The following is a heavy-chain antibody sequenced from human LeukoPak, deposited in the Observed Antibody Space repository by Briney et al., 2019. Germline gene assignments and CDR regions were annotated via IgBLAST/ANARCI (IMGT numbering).Heavy chain of an antibody. CDR1: GGSISSSNW. V-gene: IGHV4-4*02. CDR2: IYHSGST. CDR3: ARHNDFLGFLGAFDI. D-gene: IGHD3-3*01. Sequence: PSETLSLTCAVSGGSISSSNWWSWVRQPPGKGLEWIGYIYHSGSTYYNPSLKSRVTISVDRSKNQFSLKLSSVTAADTAVYYCARHNDFLGFLGAFDIWGQGTMVTVSS. J-gene: IGHJ3*02.